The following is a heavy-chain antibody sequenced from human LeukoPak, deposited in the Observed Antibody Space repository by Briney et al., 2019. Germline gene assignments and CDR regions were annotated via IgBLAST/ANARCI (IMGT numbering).Heavy chain of an antibody. J-gene: IGHJ3*02. CDR2: IWYDGSNK. D-gene: IGHD1-7*01. CDR1: GFTVSSNY. V-gene: IGHV3-33*08. CDR3: ARDELDAVDI. Sequence: GGSLRLSCAASGFTVSSNYMSWVRQAPGKGLEWVAVIWYDGSNKYYADSVKGRFTISRDNSKNTLYLQMNSLRAEDTAVYYCARDELDAVDIWGQGTMVTVSS.